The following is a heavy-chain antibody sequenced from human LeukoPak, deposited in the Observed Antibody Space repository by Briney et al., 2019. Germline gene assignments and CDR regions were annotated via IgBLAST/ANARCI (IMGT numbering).Heavy chain of an antibody. V-gene: IGHV1-18*01. CDR2: ISGYNGNT. D-gene: IGHD6-19*01. J-gene: IGHJ4*02. Sequence: ASVKVSCKVSGYTFTSYGITWVRQAPGQGLEWMGWISGYNGNTNYAQNLQGRVTMATDTSTSTTYMELRSLRSDDTAVYYCARDSLAVAGTLADYWGQGTLVTVSS. CDR3: ARDSLAVAGTLADY. CDR1: GYTFTSYG.